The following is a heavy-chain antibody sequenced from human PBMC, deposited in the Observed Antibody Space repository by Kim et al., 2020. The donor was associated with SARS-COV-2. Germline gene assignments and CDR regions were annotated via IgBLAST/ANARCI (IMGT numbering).Heavy chain of an antibody. V-gene: IGHV3-23*01. CDR3: ATLRFLT. Sequence: GGSLRLSCAASGFTFSSYAMSWVRQAPGKGLEWVSTFGGSGGSTYYADSVKGRFTISRDNSKSTLYLQMNSLRAEDTAVYYCATLRFLTRGQGTLVTVSS. CDR1: GFTFSSYA. D-gene: IGHD3-3*01. CDR2: FGGSGGST. J-gene: IGHJ4*02.